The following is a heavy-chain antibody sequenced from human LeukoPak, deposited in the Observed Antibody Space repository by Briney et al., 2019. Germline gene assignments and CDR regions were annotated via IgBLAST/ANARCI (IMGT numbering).Heavy chain of an antibody. CDR3: ARDGTTVSPAV. D-gene: IGHD4-17*01. J-gene: IGHJ6*04. CDR1: GGSISSSGYY. CDR2: IYYSGST. Sequence: PSETLSLTCTVSGGSISSSGYYWGWIRQPPGKGLEWIGSIYYSGSTYYNPSLKSRVTISIDTSKNQLSLKLSSVTAADTAVYYCARDGTTVSPAVWGKGTTVTVSS. V-gene: IGHV4-39*07.